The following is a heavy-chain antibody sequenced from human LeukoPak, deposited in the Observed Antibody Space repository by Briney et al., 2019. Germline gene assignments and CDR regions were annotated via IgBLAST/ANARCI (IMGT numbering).Heavy chain of an antibody. Sequence: PGRSLRLSCEASGFTFSSYGMHWVRQAPGKGLEWVAVISYDGSNKYYADSVKGRFTISRDNSKNTLYLQMNSPRAEDTAVYYCAKDGGDSTQDYWGQGTLVTVSS. V-gene: IGHV3-30*18. CDR2: ISYDGSNK. CDR1: GFTFSSYG. CDR3: AKDGGDSTQDY. J-gene: IGHJ4*02. D-gene: IGHD2-21*02.